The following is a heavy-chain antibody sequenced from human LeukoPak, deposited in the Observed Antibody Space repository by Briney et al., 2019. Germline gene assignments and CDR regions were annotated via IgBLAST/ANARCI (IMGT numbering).Heavy chain of an antibody. CDR1: GGSISRSSYY. J-gene: IGHJ4*02. D-gene: IGHD4-17*01. CDR2: IYYSGST. V-gene: IGHV4-39*07. Sequence: PSETLSLTCTVSGGSISRSSYYWGWLPQPPGKGLEWIGSIYYSGSTYYNPPLKSRVTISVDTSKNQFSLKLSSVTAADTAVYYCARDLDYGDYGWVYWGQGTLVTVSS. CDR3: ARDLDYGDYGWVY.